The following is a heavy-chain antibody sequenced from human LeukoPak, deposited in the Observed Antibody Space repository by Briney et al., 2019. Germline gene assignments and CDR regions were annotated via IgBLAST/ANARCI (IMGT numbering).Heavy chain of an antibody. J-gene: IGHJ3*02. CDR1: GGSISSSSYY. CDR2: IYYSGST. D-gene: IGHD3-3*01. V-gene: IGHV4-39*01. CDR3: ARQGLRFLEWLLDGSAFDI. Sequence: PSETLSLTCTVSGGSISSSSYYWGWIRQPPGKGLEWIGSIYYSGSTYYNPSLKSRVTISVDTSKNQFSLKLSSVTAADTAVYYCARQGLRFLEWLLDGSAFDIWGQGTMVTVSS.